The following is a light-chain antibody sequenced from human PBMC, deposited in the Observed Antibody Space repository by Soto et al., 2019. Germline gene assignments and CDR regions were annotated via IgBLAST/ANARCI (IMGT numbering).Light chain of an antibody. Sequence: DIQMTQSPSSVSASVGDRVTITCRASQGMSSWLAWYQQKLGKAPKLLIYAASSLQSGVPSRFSGSGSGTDFTLTISSLQPEDFATYYCQQTNSFPLTFGGGTKLEIK. V-gene: IGKV1-12*01. CDR1: QGMSSW. J-gene: IGKJ4*01. CDR3: QQTNSFPLT. CDR2: AAS.